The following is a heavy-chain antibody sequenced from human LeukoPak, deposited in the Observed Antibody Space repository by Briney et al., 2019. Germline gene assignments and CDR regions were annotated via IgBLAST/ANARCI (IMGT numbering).Heavy chain of an antibody. D-gene: IGHD3-9*01. Sequence: SETLSLTCTVSGGSTSSSSYYWGWIRQPPGKGLEWIGSIYYSGSTYYNPSLKSRVTISVDTSKNQFSLKLSSVTAADTAVYYCARHHLPNHDILTGYHFAQGYYFDYWGQGTLVTVSS. J-gene: IGHJ4*02. CDR2: IYYSGST. CDR1: GGSTSSSSYY. CDR3: ARHHLPNHDILTGYHFAQGYYFDY. V-gene: IGHV4-39*01.